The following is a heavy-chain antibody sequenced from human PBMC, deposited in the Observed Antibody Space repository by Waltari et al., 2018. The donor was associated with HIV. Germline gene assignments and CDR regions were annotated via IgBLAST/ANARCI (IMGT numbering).Heavy chain of an antibody. D-gene: IGHD3-10*01. V-gene: IGHV4-34*01. CDR2: INHSGST. Sequence: QVQLQQWGAGLLKPSETLSLTCAVYGGSFSGYYWIWIRQPPGKGLEWIGEINHSGSTNYNPSLKSRVTISVDTSKNQFSLKLSSVTAADTAVYYCAPSGGSGTYAFDIWGQGTMVTVSS. CDR1: GGSFSGYY. CDR3: APSGGSGTYAFDI. J-gene: IGHJ3*02.